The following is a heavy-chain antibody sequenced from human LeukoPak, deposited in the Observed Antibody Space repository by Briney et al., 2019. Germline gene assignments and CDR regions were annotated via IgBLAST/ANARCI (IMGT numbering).Heavy chain of an antibody. V-gene: IGHV1-8*03. D-gene: IGHD3-22*01. CDR3: ARGIYYDSSGYYTDYYYYMDV. Sequence: ASVKVSRKASGYTFTSFDISWVRQATGQGLEWMGWMNPNSGNTGYAQKFQGRVTITADESTSTAYMELSSLRSEDTAVYYCARGIYYDSSGYYTDYYYYMDVWGKGTTVTVSS. CDR2: MNPNSGNT. J-gene: IGHJ6*03. CDR1: GYTFTSFD.